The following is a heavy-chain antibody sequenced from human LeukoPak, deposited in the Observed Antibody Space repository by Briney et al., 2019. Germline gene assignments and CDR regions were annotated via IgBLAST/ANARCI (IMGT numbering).Heavy chain of an antibody. Sequence: ASVKVSCKASGYTFTSYAMHWVRQAPGQGLEWMGWITPSGGTNYPQKFQGRVAITRDTSTTTAYMDLSRLTSDDTAVYYCARDRCGDGFAHFDYWGQGALVTVSS. D-gene: IGHD5-24*01. CDR1: GYTFTSYA. CDR3: ARDRCGDGFAHFDY. J-gene: IGHJ4*02. CDR2: ITPSGGT. V-gene: IGHV1-2*02.